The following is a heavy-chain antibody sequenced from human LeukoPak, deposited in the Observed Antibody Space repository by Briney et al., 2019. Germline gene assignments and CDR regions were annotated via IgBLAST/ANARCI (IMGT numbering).Heavy chain of an antibody. CDR1: GFTFSSYG. D-gene: IGHD3-22*01. J-gene: IGHJ5*02. Sequence: PGGSLRLSCAASGFTFSSYGMHWVRQAPGKGLEWVAVISYDGSNKYYADSVKGRFTISRDNSKNTLYLQMNSLRVEDTAVYYCAKVAYDSSGLLSPWGQGTLVTVSS. CDR2: ISYDGSNK. CDR3: AKVAYDSSGLLSP. V-gene: IGHV3-30*18.